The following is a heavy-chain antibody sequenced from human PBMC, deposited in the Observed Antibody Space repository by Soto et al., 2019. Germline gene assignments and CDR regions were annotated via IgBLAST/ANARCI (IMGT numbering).Heavy chain of an antibody. V-gene: IGHV4-59*12. CDR1: GGSIGRYY. D-gene: IGHD2-21*01. CDR3: ARLVGVAISP. CDR2: VSYSGAT. J-gene: IGHJ4*02. Sequence: SETLSLTCSVSGGSIGRYYWSWVRQAPGKGLEWIAYVSYSGATRYNPSLESRVTISVDTSKNQFSLRLNSVTAADTAVYYCARLVGVAISPWGQGTLVTVSS.